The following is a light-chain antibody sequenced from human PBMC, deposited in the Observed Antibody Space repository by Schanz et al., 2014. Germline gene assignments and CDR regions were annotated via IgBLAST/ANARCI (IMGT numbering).Light chain of an antibody. CDR3: QQSYVAPYT. CDR1: QSISSY. J-gene: IGKJ2*01. CDR2: AAS. V-gene: IGKV1-39*01. Sequence: DIQMTQSPSSLAASVGDRVTITCRASQSISSYLNWYQQKPGKAPKLLIYAASSLQSGDPSRISGSRSGTHLTLTISRLQHEEFATHYCQQSYVAPYTFGQGTRLEIK.